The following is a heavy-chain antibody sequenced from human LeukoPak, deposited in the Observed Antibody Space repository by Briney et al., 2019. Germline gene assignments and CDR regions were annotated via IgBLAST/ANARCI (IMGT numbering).Heavy chain of an antibody. J-gene: IGHJ4*02. CDR2: INHSGST. V-gene: IGHV4-34*01. Sequence: PSETLSLTCAVYGGSFSGYYWSWIRQPPGKGLEWIGEINHSGSTNYNPSLTSRVTISVDTSKNQFSLKLSSVTAADTAVYYCARGPRGGGLDYWGQGTLVTVSS. D-gene: IGHD3-10*01. CDR3: ARGPRGGGLDY. CDR1: GGSFSGYY.